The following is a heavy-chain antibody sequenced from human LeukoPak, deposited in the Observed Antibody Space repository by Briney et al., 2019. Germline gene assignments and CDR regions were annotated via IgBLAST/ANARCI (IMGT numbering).Heavy chain of an antibody. J-gene: IGHJ1*01. V-gene: IGHV3-33*01. CDR1: GFTFSSYG. D-gene: IGHD1-1*01. Sequence: PGGSLRLSCAAPGFTFSSYGMHWVRQAPGKGLEWVAVIWYDGSNKYYADSVKGRFTISRDNSKNTLYLQMNSLRAEDTAVYYCARTSAPGDFQRWGQGTLVTVSS. CDR2: IWYDGSNK. CDR3: ARTSAPGDFQR.